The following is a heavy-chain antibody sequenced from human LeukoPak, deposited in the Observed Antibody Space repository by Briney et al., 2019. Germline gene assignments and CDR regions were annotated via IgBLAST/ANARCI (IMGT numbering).Heavy chain of an antibody. CDR3: ARDNDYFDY. D-gene: IGHD1-1*01. Sequence: PSETLSLTCTVSGGSISSYYWSWIRQPPGKGLEWIGYIYYSGSTNYNPSLKSRVTISVDTSKNQFSLKLSSVTAADTAVCYCARDNDYFDYWGQGTLVTVSS. CDR1: GGSISSYY. V-gene: IGHV4-59*01. CDR2: IYYSGST. J-gene: IGHJ4*02.